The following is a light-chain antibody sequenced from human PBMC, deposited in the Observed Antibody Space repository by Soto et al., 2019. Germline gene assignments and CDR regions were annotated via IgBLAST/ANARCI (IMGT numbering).Light chain of an antibody. CDR3: QQYGSSPPWT. CDR1: QSVSSSY. V-gene: IGKV3-20*01. CDR2: GAS. Sequence: EIVLTQSPGTLSLSPGERATLSCRASQSVSSSYLAWYQQKPGQAPRLLLYGASSRDTGIPDRFSGSGSGTAFTLSISRLEPEDFAVYYCQQYGSSPPWTFGQGTKVEIK. J-gene: IGKJ1*01.